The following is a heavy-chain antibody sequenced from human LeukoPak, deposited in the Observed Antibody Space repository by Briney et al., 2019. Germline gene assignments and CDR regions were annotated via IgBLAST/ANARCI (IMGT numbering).Heavy chain of an antibody. D-gene: IGHD5-18*01. CDR2: IYYSGST. CDR1: GGSISSSSYY. CDR3: AQSMRGYHDAFDI. J-gene: IGHJ3*02. Sequence: PSETLSLTCTVSGGSISSSSYYWGWFRQPPGKGLEWIGNIYYSGSTYYNPSLKRRVTISVDKSKNQFSLKLSSVTAADTAVYYCAQSMRGYHDAFDIWGQGTMVTVSS. V-gene: IGHV4-39*07.